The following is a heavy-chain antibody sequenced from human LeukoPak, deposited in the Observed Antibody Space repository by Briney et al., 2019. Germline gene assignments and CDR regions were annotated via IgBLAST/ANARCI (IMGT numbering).Heavy chain of an antibody. Sequence: SETLSLTCTFSGGSFSSGTFYWAWIRQPPGKGLEWIGSIHLSGGTYYNPSLKSRVTISVDTSKNQFSLKVTSVTAADTAVYYCARSVGRLARSPLDYWGQGTLVTVSS. CDR3: ARSVGRLARSPLDY. J-gene: IGHJ4*02. V-gene: IGHV4-39*01. CDR1: GGSFSSGTFY. CDR2: IHLSGGT. D-gene: IGHD6-19*01.